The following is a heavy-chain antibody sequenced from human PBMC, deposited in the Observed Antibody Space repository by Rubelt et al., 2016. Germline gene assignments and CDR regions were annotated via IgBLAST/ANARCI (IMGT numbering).Heavy chain of an antibody. CDR2: INHSVST. CDR1: GGSISSYY. D-gene: IGHD2-2*01. CDR3: ARGRGSRVVPAAIRLLYYGMDV. Sequence: QVQLQESGPGLVKPSETLSLTCPVSGGSISSYYWSWIRQPPGKGLEWIGEINHSVSTNYNPSLKGRVTISVDTSKNQFSLKLSSVTAADTAVYYRARGRGSRVVPAAIRLLYYGMDVWGQGATVTVSS. J-gene: IGHJ6*02. V-gene: IGHV4-34*01.